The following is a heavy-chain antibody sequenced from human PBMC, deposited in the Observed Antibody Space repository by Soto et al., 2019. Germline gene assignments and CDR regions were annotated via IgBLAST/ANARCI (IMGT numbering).Heavy chain of an antibody. D-gene: IGHD3-10*02. CDR3: ARGGKVSRRELFSY. Sequence: SVKVSCKASGGTFSSYAISWVRQAPGQGLEWMGGIIPIFGTANYAQKFQGRVTITADESTSTAYMELSSLRSEDTAVYYCARGGKVSRRELFSYRSQGSLDTGSS. J-gene: IGHJ4*02. CDR1: GGTFSSYA. V-gene: IGHV1-69*13. CDR2: IIPIFGTA.